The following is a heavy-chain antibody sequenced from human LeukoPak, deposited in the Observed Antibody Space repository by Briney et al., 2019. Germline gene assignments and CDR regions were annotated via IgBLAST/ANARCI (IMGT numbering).Heavy chain of an antibody. CDR2: ISYDGSNK. CDR3: AKSSYYDASGYYREYYFDY. CDR1: GFTFSNYG. D-gene: IGHD3-22*01. Sequence: GGSLRLSCAASGFTFSNYGMHWVRQAPGKGLEWVAVISYDGSNKYYADSVKGRFTISRDNSKNTLYLQMNSLRAEDTAVYYCAKSSYYDASGYYREYYFDYWGQGTLVTVSS. V-gene: IGHV3-30*18. J-gene: IGHJ4*02.